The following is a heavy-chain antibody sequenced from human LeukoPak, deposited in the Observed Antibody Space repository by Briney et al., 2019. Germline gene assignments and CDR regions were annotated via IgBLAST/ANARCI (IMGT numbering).Heavy chain of an antibody. Sequence: PGGSLRLSCAASGFTFSSYWMHWVRQAPGKGLVWVSRISSDGSTTTYADSVKGRFTISRDNSKNTLYLQMNSLRAEDTAVYYCARDPSYDSSGYYFDYWGQGTLVTVSS. CDR3: ARDPSYDSSGYYFDY. CDR1: GFTFSSYW. CDR2: ISSDGSTT. V-gene: IGHV3-74*01. D-gene: IGHD3-22*01. J-gene: IGHJ4*02.